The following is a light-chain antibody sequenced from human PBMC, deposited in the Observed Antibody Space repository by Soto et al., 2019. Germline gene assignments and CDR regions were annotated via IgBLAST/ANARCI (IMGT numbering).Light chain of an antibody. CDR2: DAS. CDR1: QSISSW. Sequence: DIQMTQSPSTLSASVGDRVTITCRASQSISSWLAWYQQKPGKAPKLLIYDASSLESGVPSRFSGSGSGTEFTLTISSLQPDDFATYYCQQLTFGQGTKVDIK. CDR3: QQLT. V-gene: IGKV1-5*01. J-gene: IGKJ1*01.